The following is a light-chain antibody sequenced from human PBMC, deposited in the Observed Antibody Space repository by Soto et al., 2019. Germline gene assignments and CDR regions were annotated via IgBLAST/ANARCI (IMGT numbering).Light chain of an antibody. V-gene: IGKV1-17*01. Sequence: DIQXSHLLITRPAPFGDSLTTTCRARAGIRNDLAWYQKKPGQAXKXXXYAASSLPSGVQSRFSGSGSGTDFTLTIIRLQPEDFATYYCLQSDRDQLTLGRGTNV. CDR3: LQSDRDQLT. CDR1: AGIRND. CDR2: AAS. J-gene: IGKJ4*01.